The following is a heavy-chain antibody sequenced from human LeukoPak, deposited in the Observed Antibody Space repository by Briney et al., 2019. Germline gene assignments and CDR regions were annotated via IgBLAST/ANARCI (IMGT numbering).Heavy chain of an antibody. V-gene: IGHV1-18*01. Sequence: ASVKVSCKASGYTFTSYGISWVRQAPGQGLEWMGWISAYNGNTNYAQKLQGRVTMTTDTPTSTAYMELRSLRSDDTAVYYCARERPTLYCSGGSCSDYYYYGMDVWGQGTTVTVSS. CDR1: GYTFTSYG. J-gene: IGHJ6*02. D-gene: IGHD2-15*01. CDR3: ARERPTLYCSGGSCSDYYYYGMDV. CDR2: ISAYNGNT.